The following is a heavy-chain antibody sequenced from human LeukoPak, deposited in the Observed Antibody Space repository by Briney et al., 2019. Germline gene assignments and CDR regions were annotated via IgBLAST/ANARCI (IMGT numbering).Heavy chain of an antibody. D-gene: IGHD3-22*01. J-gene: IGHJ5*02. Sequence: GASVKVSCKASGYTFTGYYMHWVRQAPGQGLEWMGWINPNSGGTNYAQKFQGRVTMTTDTSTSTAYMELRSLRSDDTAVYYCARVPAMIVVVIDWFDPWGQGTLVTVSS. CDR2: INPNSGGT. V-gene: IGHV1-2*02. CDR1: GYTFTGYY. CDR3: ARVPAMIVVVIDWFDP.